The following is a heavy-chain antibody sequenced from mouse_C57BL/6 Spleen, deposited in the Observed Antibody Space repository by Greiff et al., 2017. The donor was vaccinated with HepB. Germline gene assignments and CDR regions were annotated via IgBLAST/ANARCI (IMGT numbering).Heavy chain of an antibody. D-gene: IGHD1-1*01. CDR3: AKQGEIYYGSSYWYFDV. CDR2: IWGGGST. J-gene: IGHJ1*03. CDR1: GFSLTSYG. Sequence: VHLVESGPGLVAPSQRLSITCTVSGFSLTSYGVDWVRQPPGKGLEWLGVIWGGGSTNYNSALMSRLSISKDNSKSQVFLKMNSLQTDDTAMYYCAKQGEIYYGSSYWYFDVWGTGTTVTVSS. V-gene: IGHV2-9*01.